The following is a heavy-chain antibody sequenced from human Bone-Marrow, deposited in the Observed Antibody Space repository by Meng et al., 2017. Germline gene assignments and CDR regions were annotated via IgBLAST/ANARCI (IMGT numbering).Heavy chain of an antibody. CDR2: INPNSGGT. CDR1: GYTFTGYY. V-gene: IGHV1-2*02. Sequence: ASVKVSCKASGYTFTGYYMHWVRQAPGQGLEWMGWINPNSGGTNYAQKLQGRVTMTRDTSISTAYMELSRLRSDDTAVYYCATYYYDSSGYSRVDDYWGQGTLVTVSS. J-gene: IGHJ4*02. CDR3: ATYYYDSSGYSRVDDY. D-gene: IGHD3-22*01.